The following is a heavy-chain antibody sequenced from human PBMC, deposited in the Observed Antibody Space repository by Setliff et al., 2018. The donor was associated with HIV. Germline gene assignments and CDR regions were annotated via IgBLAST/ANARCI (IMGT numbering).Heavy chain of an antibody. CDR1: GASISSSSHH. CDR3: ARIVRWELVATSTFFYYYMDV. J-gene: IGHJ6*03. D-gene: IGHD1-26*01. Sequence: PSETLSLTCTVSGASISSSSHHWAWIRQPPGKGLEYIGNIYYTGSTHHNPSLESRVATSVDTSKNQFSLKLSSVTAADTAVYYCARIVRWELVATSTFFYYYMDVWGKGTTGTVS. V-gene: IGHV4-39*01. CDR2: IYYTGST.